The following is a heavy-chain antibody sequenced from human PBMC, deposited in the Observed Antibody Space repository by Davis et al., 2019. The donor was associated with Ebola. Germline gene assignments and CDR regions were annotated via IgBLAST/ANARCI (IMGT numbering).Heavy chain of an antibody. CDR2: VGTTGNT. J-gene: IGHJ4*02. CDR3: AKRSASGTYYFDY. V-gene: IGHV3-23*01. CDR1: GFTFSSYA. D-gene: IGHD1-26*01. Sequence: PGGSLRLSCAASGFTFSSYAMSWVRQAPGKGLEWVSSVGTTGNTYYTDSVKGRFTISRDNSKNTLYLQMNSLRVEDTAVYSCAKRSASGTYYFDYWGQGTLVTVSS.